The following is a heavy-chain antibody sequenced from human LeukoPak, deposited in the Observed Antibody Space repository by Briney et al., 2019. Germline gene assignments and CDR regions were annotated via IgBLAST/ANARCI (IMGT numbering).Heavy chain of an antibody. J-gene: IGHJ4*02. CDR2: ISNRGST. D-gene: IGHD3-3*01. CDR3: ARGGSIAIFGVLTPFDY. Sequence: SETLSLTCTVSGGSISSYYWSWIRQPPGKGLEWIGYISNRGSTNYNPPLKSRVMISVDTTKNQFSLKLTSVTAADTAVYYCARGGSIAIFGVLTPFDYWGQGTLVTVSS. CDR1: GGSISSYY. V-gene: IGHV4-59*01.